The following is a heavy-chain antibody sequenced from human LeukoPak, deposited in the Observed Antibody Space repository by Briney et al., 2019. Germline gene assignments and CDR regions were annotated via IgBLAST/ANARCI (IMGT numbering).Heavy chain of an antibody. CDR1: GFIFSSYA. D-gene: IGHD2-2*01. Sequence: GGSLRLSCAASGFIFSSYAMSWVRQAPGKGLEWVSAISGSGGSTYYADSVKGRFTISRDNSNNTLYLQMNSLRAEDTAVYYCATGRTIVVVPAAMPDYWGQGALVTVSS. CDR2: ISGSGGST. J-gene: IGHJ4*02. V-gene: IGHV3-23*01. CDR3: ATGRTIVVVPAAMPDY.